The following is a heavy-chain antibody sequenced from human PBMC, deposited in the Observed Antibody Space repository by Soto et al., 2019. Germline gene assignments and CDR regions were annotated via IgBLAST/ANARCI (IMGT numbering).Heavy chain of an antibody. CDR3: ARGDSPYVWFNEF. CDR1: GGLFSSYA. D-gene: IGHD3-16*01. V-gene: IGHV1-69*01. CDR2: IIPVFATP. J-gene: IGHJ4*02. Sequence: QEQLVQSGAEVKKPGSSVKVSCKDSGGLFSSYAISWVRQAPGQGLEWMGGIIPVFATPYYAQKCQGRVTITADESTNTAYMELSSLRSEDTAMYYCARGDSPYVWFNEFWGQGSLVTVSS.